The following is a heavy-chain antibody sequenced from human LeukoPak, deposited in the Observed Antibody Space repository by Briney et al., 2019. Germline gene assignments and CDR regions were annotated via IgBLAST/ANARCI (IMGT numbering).Heavy chain of an antibody. J-gene: IGHJ4*02. D-gene: IGHD2-2*02. CDR2: ISSSSGTI. CDR1: GFTFSRFS. V-gene: IGHV3-48*04. CDR3: ARVGIVVVPAAIVPRPLPAEGGSDY. Sequence: GGSLRLSCAASGFTFSRFSMNWVRQAPGKGLEWVSYISSSSGTIYYADSVKGRFTISRDNAKNSLYLQMNNLRAEDTAVYYCARVGIVVVPAAIVPRPLPAEGGSDYWGQGTLVTVSS.